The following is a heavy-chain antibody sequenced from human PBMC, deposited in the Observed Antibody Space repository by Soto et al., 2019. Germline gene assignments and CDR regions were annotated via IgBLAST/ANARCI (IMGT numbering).Heavy chain of an antibody. CDR3: AREAVAAAEYYFDY. D-gene: IGHD6-13*01. Sequence: GESLKISCAASGFTVSSNYMSWVRQAPGKGLEWVSVIYSGGSTYYADSVKGRFTISRDNSKNTLYLQMNSLRAEDTAVYYCAREAVAAAEYYFDYWGQGTLVTVSS. V-gene: IGHV3-53*01. CDR1: GFTVSSNY. J-gene: IGHJ4*02. CDR2: IYSGGST.